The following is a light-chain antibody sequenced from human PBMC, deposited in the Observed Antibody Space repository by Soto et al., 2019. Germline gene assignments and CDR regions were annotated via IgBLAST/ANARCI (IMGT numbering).Light chain of an antibody. CDR1: QTISNW. Sequence: IQMTQSPSTLSASVGDRVTITCRASQTISNWLAWYQQKPGKAPKLLIYKASTLESGVPSRFSGSGSATEFTLTISSLQPEDFATYYCQQYNSYSQTFGQGTKVEIK. CDR3: QQYNSYSQT. V-gene: IGKV1-5*03. CDR2: KAS. J-gene: IGKJ1*01.